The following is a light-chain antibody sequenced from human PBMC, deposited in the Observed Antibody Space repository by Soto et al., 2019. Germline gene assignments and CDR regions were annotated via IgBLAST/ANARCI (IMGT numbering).Light chain of an antibody. V-gene: IGKV3-15*01. CDR3: QQYNNLGIT. CDR1: QSVSSN. CDR2: GAS. J-gene: IGKJ5*01. Sequence: EIVMTQSPATLSVSPGERATLSCRASQSVSSNLAWYQQKPGQAPRLLIYGASTRATAIPATFSGSGSGTEFPLTISSLQSEDFAVYYFQQYNNLGITFGQGTRLEIK.